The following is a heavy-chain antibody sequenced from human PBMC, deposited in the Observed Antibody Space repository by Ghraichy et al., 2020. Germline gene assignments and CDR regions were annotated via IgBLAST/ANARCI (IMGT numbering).Heavy chain of an antibody. J-gene: IGHJ5*02. Sequence: GGSLRLSCAASGFTFSDYSMNWVRQAPGKGLEWVSSISSSSSYIYYADSVKGRFTISRDNAKNLLYLQMNSLRAEDTAVYYCASSNYDYWFDPWGQGTLVTVSS. CDR1: GFTFSDYS. V-gene: IGHV3-21*01. D-gene: IGHD4-11*01. CDR2: ISSSSSYI. CDR3: ASSNYDYWFDP.